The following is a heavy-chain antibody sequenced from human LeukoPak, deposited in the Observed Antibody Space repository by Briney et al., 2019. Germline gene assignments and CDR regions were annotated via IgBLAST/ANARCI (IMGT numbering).Heavy chain of an antibody. V-gene: IGHV4-59*01. CDR1: GGSISSDH. CDR3: ARVGRYYDSSGYSTDASDV. Sequence: PSETLSLTCTVSGGSISSDHWTWIRQPPGKGLEWIGYIYYTGNTNYNPSLQSRVTISIDTSKNQFSLRLSSVTAADTAVYFCARVGRYYDSSGYSTDASDVWGQGTMVTVSS. D-gene: IGHD3-22*01. J-gene: IGHJ3*01. CDR2: IYYTGNT.